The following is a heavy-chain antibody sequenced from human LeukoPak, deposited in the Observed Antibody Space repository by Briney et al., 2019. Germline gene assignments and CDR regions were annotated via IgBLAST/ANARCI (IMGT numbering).Heavy chain of an antibody. CDR1: GFTFSSYA. D-gene: IGHD1-26*01. CDR3: AKDAQGALLY. J-gene: IGHJ4*02. V-gene: IGHV3-30-3*01. CDR2: ISYDGSNK. Sequence: GRSLRLSCAASGFTFSSYAMHWVRQAPGRGLEWVAVISYDGSNKYYADSVKGRFTISRDNSKNTLYLQMNSLRAEDTAVYYCAKDAQGALLYWGQGTLVTVSS.